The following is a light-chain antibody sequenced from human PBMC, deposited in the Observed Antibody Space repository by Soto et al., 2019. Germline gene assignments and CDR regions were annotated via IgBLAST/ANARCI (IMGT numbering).Light chain of an antibody. J-gene: IGKJ2*01. V-gene: IGKV1-5*01. CDR1: QSISSW. CDR2: DAS. Sequence: DIQMTQSPSTLSASVGDRVTITCRASQSISSWLAWYQQKPGKAPKLLIYDASSLESGVPSRFSGSGSGTEFTITISSLQPDDFATYCCQQYNSYSNTFGQGTKLEIK. CDR3: QQYNSYSNT.